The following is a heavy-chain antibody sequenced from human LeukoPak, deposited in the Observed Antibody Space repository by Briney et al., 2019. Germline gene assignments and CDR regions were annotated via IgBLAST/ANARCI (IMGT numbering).Heavy chain of an antibody. V-gene: IGHV3-21*01. J-gene: IGHJ4*02. CDR1: GFTFSSYS. D-gene: IGHD3-9*01. CDR3: ARLANYDILTGSPAYYFDY. Sequence: PGGSLRLSCAASGFTFSSYSMNSVRQAPGKGLEWVSSISSSSSYIYYADSVKGRFTISRDNAKNSLYLQMNSLRAEDTAVYYCARLANYDILTGSPAYYFDYWGQGTLVTVSS. CDR2: ISSSSSYI.